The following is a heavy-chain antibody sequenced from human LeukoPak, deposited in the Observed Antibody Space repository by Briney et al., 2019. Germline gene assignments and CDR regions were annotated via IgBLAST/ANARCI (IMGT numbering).Heavy chain of an antibody. Sequence: GGSLRLSCAASGFIFNTYAFHWVRQAPGKGLEWVALISFDGNKKDYADSVKGRFTVSRDGSKNTLYLQMNSLRTEDTAVYYCAREAKYTTSPTGDYWGQGTLVTVSP. CDR2: ISFDGNKK. J-gene: IGHJ4*02. V-gene: IGHV3-30*04. D-gene: IGHD6-6*01. CDR3: AREAKYTTSPTGDY. CDR1: GFIFNTYA.